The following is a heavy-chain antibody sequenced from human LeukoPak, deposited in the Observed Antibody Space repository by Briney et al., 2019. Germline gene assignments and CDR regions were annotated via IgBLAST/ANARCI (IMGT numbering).Heavy chain of an antibody. Sequence: GGSLRLSCAASGFTFSNAWMSWVRQAPGKGLEWVGRMKSKTDGGTTDYAAPVKGRFTISRDDSKNTLYLQMNSLKTEDTAVYYCTTAGVGSQHWGQGTLVTVSS. V-gene: IGHV3-15*01. CDR2: MKSKTDGGTT. CDR3: TTAGVGSQH. J-gene: IGHJ1*01. D-gene: IGHD2-8*01. CDR1: GFTFSNAW.